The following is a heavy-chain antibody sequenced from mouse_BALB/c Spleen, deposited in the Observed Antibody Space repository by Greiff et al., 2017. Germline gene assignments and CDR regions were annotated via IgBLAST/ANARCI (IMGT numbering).Heavy chain of an antibody. V-gene: IGHV2-9*02. J-gene: IGHJ4*01. CDR2: IWAGGST. CDR3: ARDNGNYGGAMDY. Sequence: QVQLQQSGPGLVAPSQSLSITCTVSGFSLTSYGVHWVRQPPGKGLEWLGVIWAGGSTNYNSALMSRLSISKDNSKSQVFLKMNSLQTDDTAMYYCARDNGNYGGAMDYWGQGTSVTVSS. CDR1: GFSLTSYG. D-gene: IGHD2-1*01.